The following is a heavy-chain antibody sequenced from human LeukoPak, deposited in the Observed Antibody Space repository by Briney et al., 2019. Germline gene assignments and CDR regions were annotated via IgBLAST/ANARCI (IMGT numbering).Heavy chain of an antibody. CDR2: IIPIFGTA. J-gene: IGHJ4*02. D-gene: IGHD3-9*01. V-gene: IGHV1-69*01. CDR1: GGTFSSYA. CDR3: ARDGNDILTGYYKAPLDY. Sequence: SVKVSCKASGGTFSSYAISWVRQAPGQGLEWMGGIIPIFGTANYAQKFQGRVTITADESASTAYMELSSLRSEDTAVYYCARDGNDILTGYYKAPLDYWGQGTLVTVSS.